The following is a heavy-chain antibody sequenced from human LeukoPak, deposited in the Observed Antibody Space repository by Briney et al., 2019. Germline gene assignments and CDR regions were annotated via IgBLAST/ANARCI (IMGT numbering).Heavy chain of an antibody. V-gene: IGHV4-31*03. CDR3: ARNRDGYNSFDY. Sequence: SQTLSLTCTVSGGFINNGGYYWSWIRQHPGKGLEWIGYIYYSGSSYYNPSLRSRVTISVDTSKNHFSLKLSSVTAADTAVYYCARNRDGYNSFDYWGQGTLVTVSS. D-gene: IGHD5-24*01. J-gene: IGHJ4*02. CDR1: GGFINNGGYY. CDR2: IYYSGSS.